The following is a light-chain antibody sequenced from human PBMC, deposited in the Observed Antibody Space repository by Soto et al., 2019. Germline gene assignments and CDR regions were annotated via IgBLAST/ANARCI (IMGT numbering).Light chain of an antibody. CDR3: QVWDTSSDHLYV. J-gene: IGLJ1*01. CDR2: DDS. Sequence: SYDLTQTPSVSVAPGQTARITCGGNDIGSKSVHWYQQRPGQAPVLVVYDDSDRPSGIPDRFSGSKSENMATLTISRVEAGDEADYYCQVWDTSSDHLYVFGSGTKVTVL. V-gene: IGLV3-21*02. CDR1: DIGSKS.